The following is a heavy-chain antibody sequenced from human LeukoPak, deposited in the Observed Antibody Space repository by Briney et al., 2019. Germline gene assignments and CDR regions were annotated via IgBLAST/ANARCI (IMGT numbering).Heavy chain of an antibody. D-gene: IGHD3-22*01. CDR1: GFTVSSYA. CDR3: ARGGYDSSDYFNY. J-gene: IGHJ4*02. CDR2: ISYDGRNK. Sequence: GGSLRLSWAAAGFTVSSYAMHWVRQAPGKGLEWVTVISYDGRNKYYADSVKGRFTISRDNSKNTLYLQMNSLRAEDTAVYYCARGGYDSSDYFNYWGQGTLVTVSS. V-gene: IGHV3-30*04.